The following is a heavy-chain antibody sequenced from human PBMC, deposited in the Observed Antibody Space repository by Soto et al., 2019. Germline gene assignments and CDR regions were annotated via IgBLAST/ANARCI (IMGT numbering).Heavy chain of an antibody. CDR3: ARVQPGIKSIAARPGDY. V-gene: IGHV3-30-3*01. J-gene: IGHJ4*02. CDR2: ISYDGSNK. CDR1: GFTFSSYA. Sequence: QVQLVESGGGVVQPGRSLRLSCAASGFTFSSYAMHWVRQAPGKGLEWVAVISYDGSNKYYADSVKGRFTISRDNSKNTLYLQMNSLRAEDTAVYYWARVQPGIKSIAARPGDYWGQGTLVTVSS. D-gene: IGHD6-6*01.